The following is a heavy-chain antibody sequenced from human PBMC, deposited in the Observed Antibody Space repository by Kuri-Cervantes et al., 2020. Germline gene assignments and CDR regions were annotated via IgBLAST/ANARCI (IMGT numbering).Heavy chain of an antibody. CDR3: AKDLGISGFGNNYFDY. J-gene: IGHJ4*02. CDR2: IYSGGSI. Sequence: GESLKISCAASGFTVSSNYMSWVRQAPGKGLEWVSVIYSGGSIYYADSVKGRFTISRDNPKNTLYLQMNSLRAEDTALYYCAKDLGISGFGNNYFDYWGQGTLVTVSS. V-gene: IGHV3-53*01. CDR1: GFTVSSNY. D-gene: IGHD3-10*01.